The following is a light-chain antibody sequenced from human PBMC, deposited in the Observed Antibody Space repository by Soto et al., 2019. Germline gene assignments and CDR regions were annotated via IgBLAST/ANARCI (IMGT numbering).Light chain of an antibody. V-gene: IGKV1-39*01. Sequence: DFQMTQSPSSLSASVGDRVTITCRASQSIFFYLNWYQQKPGRAPKLLIYAASTLQSGVPSRFSSSGSGTDFTLTSNGLQPEDFATYYCQQTYSGRTWTFGQGTEVEVK. CDR2: AAS. CDR1: QSIFFY. J-gene: IGKJ1*01. CDR3: QQTYSGRTWT.